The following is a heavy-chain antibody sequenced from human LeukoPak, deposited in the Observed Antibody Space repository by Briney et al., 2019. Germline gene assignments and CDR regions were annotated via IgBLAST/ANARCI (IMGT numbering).Heavy chain of an antibody. D-gene: IGHD5-24*01. CDR3: AKSRGWLQIWDY. Sequence: ASVKVSCKASGGTFSSYAISWVRQAPGQGLEWMGGIIPIFGTANYAQKFQGRVTITADESTSTAYMELSSLRSEDTAVYYCAKSRGWLQIWDYWGQGTLVTVSS. CDR2: IIPIFGTA. CDR1: GGTFSSYA. J-gene: IGHJ4*02. V-gene: IGHV1-69*13.